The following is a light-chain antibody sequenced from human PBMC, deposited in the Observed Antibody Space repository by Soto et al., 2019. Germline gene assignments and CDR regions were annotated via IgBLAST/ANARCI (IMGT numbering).Light chain of an antibody. CDR1: SSDVGGYNY. CDR2: DVS. CDR3: SSYTTSNTRQIV. Sequence: QSVLTQPASVSGSPGQSITISCTGTSSDVGGYNYVSWYQHHPGKAPKLMICDVSNRPSGASNRFSGSKSGNTASLTISGLQPEDEADYYCSSYTTSNTRQIVFGTGTKVTVL. V-gene: IGLV2-14*03. J-gene: IGLJ1*01.